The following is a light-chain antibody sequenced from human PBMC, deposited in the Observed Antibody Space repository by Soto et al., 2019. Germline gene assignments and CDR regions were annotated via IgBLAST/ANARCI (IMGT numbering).Light chain of an antibody. J-gene: IGLJ1*01. Sequence: QSALSQPASVSGSPGQSVTISCTGTSSDVGAYDLVCWYQQHPGKAPKLMIYDVSNRPSGVSNRFSGSKSGNTASLTIFGLQAEDEADYYCSSYTSSSTPYVFGTGTKVTVL. V-gene: IGLV2-14*01. CDR3: SSYTSSSTPYV. CDR1: SSDVGAYDL. CDR2: DVS.